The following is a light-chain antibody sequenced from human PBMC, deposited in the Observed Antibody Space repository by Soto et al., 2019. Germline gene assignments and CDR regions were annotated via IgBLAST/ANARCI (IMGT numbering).Light chain of an antibody. CDR3: QQYNIWPLWA. CDR2: AAS. Sequence: EIVMRQSPATLSVSPGDRATLSCRASESVTSSLAWYQQKPGQPPRLLIYAASTRATDVPARFSGGGSETEFTLTISSLQSEDFAVYFCQQYNIWPLWAFGRGTKVDI. CDR1: ESVTSS. J-gene: IGKJ1*01. V-gene: IGKV3-15*01.